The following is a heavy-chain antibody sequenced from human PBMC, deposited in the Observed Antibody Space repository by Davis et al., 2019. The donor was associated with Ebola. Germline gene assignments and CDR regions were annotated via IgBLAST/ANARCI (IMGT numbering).Heavy chain of an antibody. J-gene: IGHJ3*02. D-gene: IGHD1-7*01. Sequence: GESLKISCTASGFSFRDYAIHWVRQAPGKGPEWVAVVSYDGNTQLYADTVMGRFTISRDHSENTLYLQMNSLRSDDTAVYYCVRDIFATIRGTRGAFDIWGQGTMVTVSS. CDR2: VSYDGNTQ. CDR1: GFSFRDYA. V-gene: IGHV3-30-3*01. CDR3: VRDIFATIRGTRGAFDI.